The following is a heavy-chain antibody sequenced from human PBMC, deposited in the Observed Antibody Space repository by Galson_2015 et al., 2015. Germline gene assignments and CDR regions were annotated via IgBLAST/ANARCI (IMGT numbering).Heavy chain of an antibody. D-gene: IGHD2-2*01. V-gene: IGHV3-11*05. J-gene: IGHJ4*02. CDR3: ARDWKGLGYCSSTSCYAFDY. CDR1: GFTFSDYY. CDR2: ISSSSSYT. Sequence: SLRLSCAASGFTFSDYYMSWIRQAPGKGLEWVSYISSSSSYTNYADSVKGRFTISRDNAKNSLYLQMNSLGAEDTAVYYCARDWKGLGYCSSTSCYAFDYWGQGTLVTVSS.